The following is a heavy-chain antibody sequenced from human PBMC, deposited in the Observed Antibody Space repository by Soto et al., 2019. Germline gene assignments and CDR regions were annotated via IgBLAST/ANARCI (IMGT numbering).Heavy chain of an antibody. Sequence: ASVKVSCTASGYTFTSYSMHWVRQAPGQRLEWMGWINAGNGNTKYSQKFQGRVTFTRDPSASTAYMELNTLGSEDTAMYYCARDPCSGGTCYSANWFDPWGQGTLVTVSS. CDR1: GYTFTSYS. D-gene: IGHD2-15*01. J-gene: IGHJ5*02. CDR3: ARDPCSGGTCYSANWFDP. V-gene: IGHV1-3*01. CDR2: INAGNGNT.